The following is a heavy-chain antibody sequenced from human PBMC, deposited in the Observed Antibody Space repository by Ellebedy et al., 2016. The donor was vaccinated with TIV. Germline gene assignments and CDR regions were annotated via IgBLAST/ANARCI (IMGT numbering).Heavy chain of an antibody. D-gene: IGHD5-24*01. V-gene: IGHV3-33*08. J-gene: IGHJ4*02. Sequence: GGSLRLSCAASGFTFSRYAMHWVRQAPGKGLEWVAMIWYDGRNKAYGDSLKGRFSVSRDNSENTLYLQMNSLRAEDTAVYYCARGGDGHNPQQLDYWGQGTLVTVSS. CDR3: ARGGDGHNPQQLDY. CDR2: IWYDGRNK. CDR1: GFTFSRYA.